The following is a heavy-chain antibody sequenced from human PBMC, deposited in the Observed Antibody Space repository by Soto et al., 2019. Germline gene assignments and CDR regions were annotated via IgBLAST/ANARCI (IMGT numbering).Heavy chain of an antibody. CDR1: GGTFSSYA. J-gene: IGHJ4*02. V-gene: IGHV1-69*12. D-gene: IGHD3-10*01. CDR3: ARGSSLGVKDY. Sequence: QVQLVQSGAEVKKPGSSVKVSSKASGGTFSSYAISWVRQAPGQGLEWMGGIIPIFGTANYAQKFQGRVTITADESTSTAYIALSILRSEDTAVYYCARGSSLGVKDYWGQGTLVPVSS. CDR2: IIPIFGTA.